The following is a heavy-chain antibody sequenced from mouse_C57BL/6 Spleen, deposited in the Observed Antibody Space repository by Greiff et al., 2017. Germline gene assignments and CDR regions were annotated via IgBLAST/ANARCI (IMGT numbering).Heavy chain of an antibody. Sequence: QVQLKQPGAELVKPGASVKMSCKASGYTFTSYWITWVKQRPGQGLEWIGDIYPGSGSTNYNEKFKSKATLTVDTSSSTAYMQLSSLTSEDSAVYYCALYYGSSRYFDYWGQGTTLTVSS. CDR3: ALYYGSSRYFDY. CDR1: GYTFTSYW. CDR2: IYPGSGST. J-gene: IGHJ2*01. D-gene: IGHD1-1*01. V-gene: IGHV1-55*01.